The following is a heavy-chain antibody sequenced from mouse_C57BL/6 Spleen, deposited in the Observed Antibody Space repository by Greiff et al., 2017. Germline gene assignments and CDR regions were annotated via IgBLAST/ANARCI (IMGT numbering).Heavy chain of an antibody. CDR1: GYTFTEYT. J-gene: IGHJ2*01. CDR3: SRHGGRTYYFDY. CDR2: FYPGSGSI. V-gene: IGHV1-62-2*01. Sequence: QVQLQQSGAELVKPGASVKLSCKASGYTFTEYTIHWVKQRSGQGLEWIGWFYPGSGSIKYNEKLKDKATLTAYKSSSTGYLELSRLTSEDAAVYCCSRHGGRTYYFDYWGQGTTLTVSS.